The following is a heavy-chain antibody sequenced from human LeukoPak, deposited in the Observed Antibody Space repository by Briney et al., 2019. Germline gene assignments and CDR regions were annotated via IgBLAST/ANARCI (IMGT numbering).Heavy chain of an antibody. Sequence: SETLSLTCTVSGGSISSYYWSWIRQPAGKGLEWIGRIYTSGSTNYNPSLKSRVTMSVDTSKNQFSLKLSSVTAADTAVYYCARAESGYSSSWSDYYYYMDVWGKGTTATVSS. CDR1: GGSISSYY. J-gene: IGHJ6*03. CDR2: IYTSGST. D-gene: IGHD6-13*01. CDR3: ARAESGYSSSWSDYYYYMDV. V-gene: IGHV4-4*07.